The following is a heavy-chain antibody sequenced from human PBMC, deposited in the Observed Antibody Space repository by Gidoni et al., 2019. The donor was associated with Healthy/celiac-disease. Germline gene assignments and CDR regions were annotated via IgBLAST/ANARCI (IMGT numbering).Heavy chain of an antibody. J-gene: IGHJ6*02. V-gene: IGHV4-34*01. CDR2: IHHSEST. Sequence: QVQLQQWGAGLLKPSDTLSLTCAVYGGSLSGYSWSWIRQPPGKGLEWIGEIHHSESTNYNPSLKSRGTISVDTSQNQFSLKLSAVTAADTAVYYCSIPAHGTPPILFYYGMDVWGQGTTVTVSS. D-gene: IGHD1-1*01. CDR3: SIPAHGTPPILFYYGMDV. CDR1: GGSLSGYS.